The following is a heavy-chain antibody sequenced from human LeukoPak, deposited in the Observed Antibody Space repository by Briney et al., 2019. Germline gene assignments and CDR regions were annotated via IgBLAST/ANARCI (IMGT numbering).Heavy chain of an antibody. CDR2: ISGSGDST. D-gene: IGHD3-3*01. CDR1: GFTFSSYG. CDR3: VEGGGSRYYYYMDV. V-gene: IGHV3-23*01. J-gene: IGHJ6*03. Sequence: PGGSLRLSCAASGFTFSSYGMHWVRQAPGKGLEWVSGISGSGDSTYYADSVKGRFTISRDNSKNTLFLQMNSLRAEDTAVYYCVEGGGSRYYYYMDVWGKGTTVTVSS.